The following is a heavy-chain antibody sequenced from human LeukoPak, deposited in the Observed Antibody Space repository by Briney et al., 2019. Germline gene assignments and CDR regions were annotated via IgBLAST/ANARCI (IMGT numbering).Heavy chain of an antibody. Sequence: ASVKVSCKASGYSFTTCYMHWVRQAPGQGLEWMETINPRDKTTSYAQKFQGTVTMTRDTSTSTVYMELSSLRSEDTAVYYCARVDDYGGNSVGYWGQGTLVTVSS. J-gene: IGHJ4*02. D-gene: IGHD4-23*01. V-gene: IGHV1-46*01. CDR2: INPRDKTT. CDR1: GYSFTTCY. CDR3: ARVDDYGGNSVGY.